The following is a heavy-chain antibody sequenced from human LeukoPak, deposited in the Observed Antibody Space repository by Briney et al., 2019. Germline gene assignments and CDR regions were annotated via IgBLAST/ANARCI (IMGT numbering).Heavy chain of an antibody. D-gene: IGHD2-15*01. J-gene: IGHJ3*02. CDR3: ARHCCSGPAKRVFDI. CDR2: ISYSGNT. V-gene: IGHV4-59*08. Sequence: PSETLSLTCTVSGGSISTYYWSWIRQPPGKGPEWIGTISYSGNTDYNPSLRSRVTISVDTSNNQFSLRLGSVTAADTAVYHCARHCCSGPAKRVFDIWGQGTMVTVSS. CDR1: GGSISTYY.